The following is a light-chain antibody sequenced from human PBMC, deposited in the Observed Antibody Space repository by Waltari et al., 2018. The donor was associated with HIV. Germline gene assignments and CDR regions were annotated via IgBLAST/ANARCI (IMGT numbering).Light chain of an antibody. CDR3: CSYEGTHTWV. J-gene: IGLJ3*02. CDR1: SSGGGYYTY. V-gene: IGLV2-11*01. Sequence: HSALTQPSSVSGSPGQSFTISCTGTSSGGGYYTYVYWYQQHPGKAPKLLIFDIPKRPSGVPDRFSGSKSGNTASLTIAGLHLEDEANYYCCSYEGTHTWVFGGGSTLTVL. CDR2: DIP.